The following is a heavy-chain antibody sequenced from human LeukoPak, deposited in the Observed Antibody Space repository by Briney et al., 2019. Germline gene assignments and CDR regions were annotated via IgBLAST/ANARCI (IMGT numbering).Heavy chain of an antibody. V-gene: IGHV4-34*01. Sequence: SETLSLTCAVYGGSFSGYYWSWIRQPPGKGLEWIGEINHSGSTNYNPSLKRRVTISVDTSKNQFSLKLSSVTAADTAVYYCARGRGSGKDYYYGMDVWGQGTTVTVSS. J-gene: IGHJ6*02. CDR3: ARGRGSGKDYYYGMDV. CDR2: INHSGST. D-gene: IGHD3-10*01. CDR1: GGSFSGYY.